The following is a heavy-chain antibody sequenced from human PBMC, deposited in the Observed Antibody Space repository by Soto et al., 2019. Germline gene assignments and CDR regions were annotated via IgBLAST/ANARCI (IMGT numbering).Heavy chain of an antibody. CDR2: INHSGST. V-gene: IGHV4-34*01. CDR3: ARGGRYSGYRGDY. D-gene: IGHD5-12*01. CDR1: GGSFSGYY. Sequence: PSETLSLTCAVYGGSFSGYYWSWIRQPPGKGLEWIGEINHSGSTNYNPSLKGRVTISVDTSKNQFSLKLSSVTAADTAVYYCARGGRYSGYRGDYWGQGTLVTVSS. J-gene: IGHJ4*02.